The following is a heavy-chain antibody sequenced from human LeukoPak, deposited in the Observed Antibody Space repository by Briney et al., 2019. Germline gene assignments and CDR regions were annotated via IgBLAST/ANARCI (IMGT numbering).Heavy chain of an antibody. CDR3: ARQRYCGGDCYSPPRDY. J-gene: IGHJ4*02. D-gene: IGHD2-21*02. CDR1: GGSISSSSYY. CDR2: IYYSGST. Sequence: SETLSLTCTVSGGSISSSSYYWGWIRQPPGKGLEWIGSIYYSGSTYYNPSLKSRVTISVDTSKNQFSLKLSSVTAADTAVYYCARQRYCGGDCYSPPRDYWGQGALVTVSS. V-gene: IGHV4-39*01.